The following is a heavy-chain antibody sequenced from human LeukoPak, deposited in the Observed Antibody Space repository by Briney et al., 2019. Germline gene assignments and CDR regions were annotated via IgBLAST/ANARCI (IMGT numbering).Heavy chain of an antibody. CDR2: INPNSGGT. Sequence: ASVKVSCKASGYTFTGYYMHWVRQAPGQGLEWMGWINPNSGGTNYAQKFQGRVTMTRDTSISTAYMELSRLRSDDTAVYYCARDPKLYYYDSGGYYYYYYYMDVWGKGTTVTISS. V-gene: IGHV1-2*02. D-gene: IGHD3-22*01. CDR1: GYTFTGYY. CDR3: ARDPKLYYYDSGGYYYYYYYMDV. J-gene: IGHJ6*03.